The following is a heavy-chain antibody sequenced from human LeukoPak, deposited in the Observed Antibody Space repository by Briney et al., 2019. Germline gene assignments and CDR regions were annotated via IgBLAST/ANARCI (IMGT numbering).Heavy chain of an antibody. Sequence: QPGGSLRLSCAVSGFTFSSYEMNWVRQAPGKGLEWVSLISGDGGSTYYADSVKGRFTISRDNSKTSLYLQMNSLRTEDTALYYCAKDEYPTGTTGTTYNWFDHWGQGTLVTVSS. J-gene: IGHJ5*02. D-gene: IGHD1-1*01. CDR3: AKDEYPTGTTGTTYNWFDH. CDR2: ISGDGGST. CDR1: GFTFSSYE. V-gene: IGHV3-43*02.